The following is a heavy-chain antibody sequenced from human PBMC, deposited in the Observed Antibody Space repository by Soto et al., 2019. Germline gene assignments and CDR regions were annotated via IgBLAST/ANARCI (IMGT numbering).Heavy chain of an antibody. V-gene: IGHV3-73*01. J-gene: IGHJ5*02. CDR3: TRQVTMLVGNWLDP. D-gene: IGHD3-22*01. CDR1: GFTFSGSA. Sequence: GGSLRLSCAASGFTFSGSAMHWVRQASGKGLEWVGRIRSKANSYATAYAASVKGRFTISRDDSKHTAYLQMHSLKTEDTAVYYFTRQVTMLVGNWLDPWGQGTLVTVSS. CDR2: IRSKANSYAT.